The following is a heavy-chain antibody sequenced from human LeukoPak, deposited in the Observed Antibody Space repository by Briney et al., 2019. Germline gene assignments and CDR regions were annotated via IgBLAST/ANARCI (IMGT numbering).Heavy chain of an antibody. CDR2: IDRDSSIT. J-gene: IGHJ4*02. CDR1: GFTFSRSS. D-gene: IGHD3-22*01. CDR3: ARDSLPYDSSGYMDY. V-gene: IGHV3-48*01. Sequence: GGSLRLSCAASGFTFSRSSMNWVRQAPGKGLEWVSFIDRDSSITYYADSVRGRFIISRDNARNSLFLQMNSLRAEDTAVYYCARDSLPYDSSGYMDYWGQGTLVTVSS.